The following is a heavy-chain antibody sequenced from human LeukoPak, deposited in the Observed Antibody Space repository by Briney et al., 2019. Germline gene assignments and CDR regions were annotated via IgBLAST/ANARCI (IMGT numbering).Heavy chain of an antibody. CDR2: INPNSGGT. CDR3: ARETGATIDY. D-gene: IGHD1-26*01. Sequence: ASVNVSCKASGYTFTGYYMNWVRQAPGQGLEWMGWINPNSGGTNYAQKFQGRVTMTRDTSISTAYMALSRLRSDDAAVYYCARETGATIDYWGQGTLVTVSS. J-gene: IGHJ4*02. CDR1: GYTFTGYY. V-gene: IGHV1-2*02.